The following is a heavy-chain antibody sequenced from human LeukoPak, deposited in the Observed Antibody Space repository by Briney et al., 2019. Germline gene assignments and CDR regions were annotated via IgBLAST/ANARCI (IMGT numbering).Heavy chain of an antibody. CDR1: GFTVSGDY. CDR2: IFSDDNT. D-gene: IGHD1-26*01. CDR3: AAGGDLDH. Sequence: GGSLRLSCTASGFTVSGDYMTWVRQAPGEGLEWVSRIFSDDNTYYADSVKGRFTISRDNLKNTLYLQMNSLRDEDSAVYYCAAGGDLDHWGQGTLVTVSS. V-gene: IGHV3-66*02. J-gene: IGHJ4*02.